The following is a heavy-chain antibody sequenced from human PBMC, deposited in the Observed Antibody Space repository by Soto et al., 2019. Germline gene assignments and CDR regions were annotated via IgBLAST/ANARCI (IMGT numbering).Heavy chain of an antibody. CDR3: VGGSRLSLDY. V-gene: IGHV4-59*01. CDR1: GDSTSRYY. J-gene: IGHJ4*02. D-gene: IGHD3-10*01. CDR2: IHYSGST. Sequence: SETLSLTCTVSGDSTSRYYWSWIRQPPGKGLEWIGYIHYSGSTNSNASLKSRVTISVDPSKNQFSLNLISVTAADTAVYYCVGGSRLSLDYWGLGTLVTVSS.